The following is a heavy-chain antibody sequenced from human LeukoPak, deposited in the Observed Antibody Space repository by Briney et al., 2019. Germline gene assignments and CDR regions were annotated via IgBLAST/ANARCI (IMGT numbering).Heavy chain of an antibody. Sequence: QPGGSLRLSCAASGFTFSSYAMSWVRQAPGKGLEWVSAISGSGGSTYYADSVKGRFTISRDNPKNTLYLQMNSLRAEDTAVYYCAKGPSPDYDFWSGYPNPPGYWGQGTLVTVSS. J-gene: IGHJ4*02. V-gene: IGHV3-23*01. CDR1: GFTFSSYA. CDR2: ISGSGGST. CDR3: AKGPSPDYDFWSGYPNPPGY. D-gene: IGHD3-3*01.